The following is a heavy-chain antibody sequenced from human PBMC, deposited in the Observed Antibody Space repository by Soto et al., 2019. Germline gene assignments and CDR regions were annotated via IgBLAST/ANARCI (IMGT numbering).Heavy chain of an antibody. V-gene: IGHV5-51*01. CDR1: GYTFGSYW. Sequence: GESLKISCKASGYTFGSYWIAWVRPIPGKGLEWMGIILPADSETRYSPFVRGQVTISVDKSMNTAYLQWTSLNAPDTAVYFCARGTRYDFWGQGTLVTVSS. CDR2: ILPADSET. CDR3: ARGTRYDF. J-gene: IGHJ4*02.